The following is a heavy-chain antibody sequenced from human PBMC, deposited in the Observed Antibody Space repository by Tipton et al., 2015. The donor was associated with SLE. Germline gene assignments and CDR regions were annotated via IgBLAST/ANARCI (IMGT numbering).Heavy chain of an antibody. V-gene: IGHV4-39*07. Sequence: LRLSCTVSGGSISSSSYYWGWIRQPPGKGLEWIGSIYYSGSTYYNPSLKSRVTISVDTSKNQFSLKLSSVTAADTAVYYCARRGLDYYGSSYWGQGTLVTVSS. CDR1: GGSISSSSYY. J-gene: IGHJ4*02. CDR2: IYYSGST. D-gene: IGHD3-10*01. CDR3: ARRGLDYYGSSY.